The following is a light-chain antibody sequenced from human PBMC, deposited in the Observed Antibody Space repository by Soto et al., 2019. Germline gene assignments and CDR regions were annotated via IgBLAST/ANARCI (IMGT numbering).Light chain of an antibody. V-gene: IGLV1-40*01. CDR3: RSYDSSLSGYV. CDR2: ANT. CDR1: SSNIGPTYD. J-gene: IGLJ1*01. Sequence: QSVLTQPPSVSGAPGQRVTISCTGSSSNIGPTYDVHWYQQLPGTAPKLLIYANTNRPSGVPDRFSGSKSGTSASLAITGLQYEDEADYFCRSYDSSLSGYVFGTGTKLTVL.